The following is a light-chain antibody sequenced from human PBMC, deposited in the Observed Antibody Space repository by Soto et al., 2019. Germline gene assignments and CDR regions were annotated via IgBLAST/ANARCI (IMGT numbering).Light chain of an antibody. J-gene: IGLJ1*01. CDR1: SASVSTSYY. V-gene: IGLV8-61*01. CDR3: VLYMASGMYV. CDR2: STN. Sequence: QAVVTQEPSFSVSPGGTVTLTCGLESASVSTSYYPSWYQQTPGQAPRTLIHSTNTRSSGVPDRFSGSILGNRAALTITGAQADDESDYYCVLYMASGMYVFGTGTKLTVL.